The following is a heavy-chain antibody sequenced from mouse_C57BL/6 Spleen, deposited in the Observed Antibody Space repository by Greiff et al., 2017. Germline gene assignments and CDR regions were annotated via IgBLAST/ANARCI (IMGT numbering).Heavy chain of an antibody. Sequence: QVQLQQSGAELVRPGASVKLSCKASGYTFTDYYINWVKQRPGQGLEWIARIYPGSGNTYYNEKFKGKATLTAEKSSSTAYMQLSSLTSEDSAVYFGAKTGTGFDYWGQGTTLTVSS. D-gene: IGHD4-1*01. V-gene: IGHV1-76*01. J-gene: IGHJ2*01. CDR2: IYPGSGNT. CDR3: AKTGTGFDY. CDR1: GYTFTDYY.